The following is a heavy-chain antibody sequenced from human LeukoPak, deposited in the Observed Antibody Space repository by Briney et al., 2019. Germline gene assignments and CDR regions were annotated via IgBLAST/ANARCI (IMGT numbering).Heavy chain of an antibody. CDR2: INYSGST. Sequence: PAETLSLTCSVSGGSISHYYWTWIRQPPGKGLEWMGYINYSGSTNYNPSLKSRVTISIDTSKNQFSLRLSSVTAAETAVYYCARRGNWGFFDYWGQGTLVTVSS. V-gene: IGHV4-59*08. CDR1: GGSISHYY. J-gene: IGHJ4*02. CDR3: ARRGNWGFFDY. D-gene: IGHD7-27*01.